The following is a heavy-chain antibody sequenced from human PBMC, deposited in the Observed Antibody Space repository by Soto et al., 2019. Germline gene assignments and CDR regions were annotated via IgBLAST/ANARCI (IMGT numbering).Heavy chain of an antibody. CDR3: ARENTWKRPTHYGMDV. Sequence: QVQLQESGPGLVKPSQTLSLTCTVSGGSISSGGYYWSWIRQHPGKGLEWIGYIYYSGSTYYNPSLKSRVTISVDTSKNQFSLKLSSVTAADTAVYYCARENTWKRPTHYGMDVWGQGTTVTVSS. V-gene: IGHV4-31*03. D-gene: IGHD1-1*01. J-gene: IGHJ6*02. CDR2: IYYSGST. CDR1: GGSISSGGYY.